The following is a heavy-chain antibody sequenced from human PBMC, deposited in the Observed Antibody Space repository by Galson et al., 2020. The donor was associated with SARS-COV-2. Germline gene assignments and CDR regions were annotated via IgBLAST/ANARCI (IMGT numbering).Heavy chain of an antibody. CDR3: ARGDSSGWYGDLIDY. J-gene: IGHJ4*02. CDR1: GFTFSSYW. D-gene: IGHD6-19*01. CDR2: IKQDGSEK. V-gene: IGHV3-7*01. Sequence: GGSLRLSCAASGFTFSSYWMSWVRQAPGKGLEWVANIKQDGSEKYYVDSVKGRFTISRDNAKNSLYLQMNSLRAEDTAVYYCARGDSSGWYGDLIDYWGQGTLVTVSS.